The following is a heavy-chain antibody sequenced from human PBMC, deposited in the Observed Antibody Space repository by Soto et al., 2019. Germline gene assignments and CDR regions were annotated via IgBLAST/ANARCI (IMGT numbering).Heavy chain of an antibody. CDR2: ISGNSGNT. CDR1: GFTFNRYA. Sequence: PGGSLRLSCAASGFTFNRYALGWVRQAPGKGLEWVSTISGNSGNTYYADSVKGRFTISRDNSKNTLYLQMNSLRAEDTAAHYCARDSRATGAGAFDIWGLGTMVTVSS. J-gene: IGHJ3*02. CDR3: ARDSRATGAGAFDI. V-gene: IGHV3-23*01. D-gene: IGHD1-26*01.